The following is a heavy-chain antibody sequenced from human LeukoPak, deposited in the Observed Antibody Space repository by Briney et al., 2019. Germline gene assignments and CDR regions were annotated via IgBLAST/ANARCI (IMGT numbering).Heavy chain of an antibody. V-gene: IGHV4-31*02. CDR2: IHPSGRL. CDR3: SRGLDSRKLGY. D-gene: IGHD3-22*01. J-gene: IGHJ4*02. Sequence: TLTLSCTASGASFSSYDMYWNCQRQSKGQDLEWIGSIHPSGRLNNNPSLESRVTISIDTSKNQFSLNLNSVTAADTAVYFCSRGLDSRKLGYWGQGTLVTVSS. CDR1: GASFSSYDMY.